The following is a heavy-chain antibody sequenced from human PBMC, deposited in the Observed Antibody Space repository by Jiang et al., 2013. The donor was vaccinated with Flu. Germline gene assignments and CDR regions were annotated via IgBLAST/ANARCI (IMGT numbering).Heavy chain of an antibody. D-gene: IGHD3-22*01. Sequence: QLLESGGGVAQPGRSLRLSCTASGFTFSTHAMHWVRQAPGKGLEWVAVISYDGRKKYYGNSVKGRFTISRDDSKNTLFLQMSGLRVDDTAVYYCARDAGYDGSGYYPSVYWGQGTLVTVSS. V-gene: IGHV3-30*04. CDR1: GFTFSTHA. CDR3: ARDAGYDGSGYYPSVY. CDR2: ISYDGRKK. J-gene: IGHJ4*02.